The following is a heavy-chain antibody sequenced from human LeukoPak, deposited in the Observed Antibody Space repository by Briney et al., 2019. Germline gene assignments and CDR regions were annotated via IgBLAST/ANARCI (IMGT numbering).Heavy chain of an antibody. Sequence: GGSPRLSCVGYGFTFSNYAMTWVRQAPGKGLEWVSSISFGGGYTFYADSVKGHSTISRDNSRSTLYLQMNNLRAEDTALYYCAKRIDTRGSTHYHDYWGQGTLVTVSS. V-gene: IGHV3-23*01. CDR1: GFTFSNYA. CDR2: ISFGGGYT. D-gene: IGHD3-22*01. CDR3: AKRIDTRGSTHYHDY. J-gene: IGHJ4*02.